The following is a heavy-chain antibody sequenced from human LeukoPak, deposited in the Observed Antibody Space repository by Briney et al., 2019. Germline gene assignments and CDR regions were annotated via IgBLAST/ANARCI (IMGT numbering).Heavy chain of an antibody. CDR1: GFTFSDYY. D-gene: IGHD1-26*01. CDR2: ISSSGSTI. V-gene: IGHV3-11*04. J-gene: IGHJ4*02. Sequence: GGSLRLSCAASGFTFSDYYMSWIRQAPGKGLEWVSYISSSGSTIYYADSVKGRFTISRDNAKNSLYLQMNSLRAEDTAVYYCAREERWELRPWIDYWGQGTLVTVSS. CDR3: AREERWELRPWIDY.